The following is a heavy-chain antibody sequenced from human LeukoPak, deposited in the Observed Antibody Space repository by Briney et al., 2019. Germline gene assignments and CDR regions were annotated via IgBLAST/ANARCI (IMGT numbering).Heavy chain of an antibody. CDR1: GYTFTSYG. V-gene: IGHV1-18*01. J-gene: IGHJ4*02. CDR3: ARDHEPLLWLGEMSDY. Sequence: GASVKVSCKASGYTFTSYGISWVRQAPEQGLEWMGWISAYNGNTNYAQKLQGRVTMTTDTSTSTAYMELRSLRSDDTAVYYCARDHEPLLWLGEMSDYWGQGTLVTVSS. CDR2: ISAYNGNT. D-gene: IGHD3-10*01.